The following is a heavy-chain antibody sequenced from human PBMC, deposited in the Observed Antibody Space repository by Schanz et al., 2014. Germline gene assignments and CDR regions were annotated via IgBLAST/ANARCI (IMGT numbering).Heavy chain of an antibody. CDR2: IYYSGST. CDR1: GGSISSGGYY. Sequence: QVQLQESGPGLVKPSQTLSLTCTVSGGSISSGGYYWSWIRQHPGKGLEWIGYIYYSGSTYYNPSPKCRVPISVDTSKTHSPRTLSSVTAADTAVYYCARHSGYYYYYGMDVWGQGTTVTVSS. V-gene: IGHV4-31*03. J-gene: IGHJ6*02. CDR3: ARHSGYYYYYGMDV.